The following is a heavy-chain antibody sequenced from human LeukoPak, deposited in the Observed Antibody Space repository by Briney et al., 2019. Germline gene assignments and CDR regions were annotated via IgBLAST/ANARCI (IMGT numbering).Heavy chain of an antibody. J-gene: IGHJ4*02. CDR3: AKDQARYYGSGLIDY. Sequence: GGSLRLSCAASGFTFSSYWMSWVRQAPGKGLEWVANIKQDGSNKYYADSVKGRFTISRDNSKNTLYLQMNSLRAEDTAVYYCAKDQARYYGSGLIDYWGQGTLVTVSS. CDR2: IKQDGSNK. D-gene: IGHD3-10*01. CDR1: GFTFSSYW. V-gene: IGHV3-7*01.